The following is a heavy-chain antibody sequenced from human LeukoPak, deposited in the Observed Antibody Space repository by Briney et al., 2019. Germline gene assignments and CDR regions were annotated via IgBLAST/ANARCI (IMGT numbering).Heavy chain of an antibody. CDR3: ARDAYGSGID. CDR1: GFNLHCLR. J-gene: IGHJ4*02. Sequence: GALRLLRSTPGFNLHCLRMDWGRPAPGKGLVWVSRINSDGSSTSYADSVKGRSTISRDNAKNTLYLQMNSLRAEDTAVYYCARDAYGSGIDWGQGTLVTVSS. CDR2: INSDGSST. D-gene: IGHD3-10*01. V-gene: IGHV3-74*01.